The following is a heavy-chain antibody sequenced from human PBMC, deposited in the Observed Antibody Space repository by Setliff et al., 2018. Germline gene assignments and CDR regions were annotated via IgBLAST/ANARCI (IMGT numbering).Heavy chain of an antibody. V-gene: IGHV1-3*01. Sequence: GASVKVSCKASGYTFTSYGVHWVRQAPGQRLEWMGWINAANGNTKYSQKFQGRVTITRDTSASTVYMELSSLRSEDTAVYYCARADYIRYFYMDAWGKGTTVTVSS. J-gene: IGHJ6*03. CDR3: ARADYIRYFYMDA. CDR1: GYTFTSYG. CDR2: INAANGNT. D-gene: IGHD4-4*01.